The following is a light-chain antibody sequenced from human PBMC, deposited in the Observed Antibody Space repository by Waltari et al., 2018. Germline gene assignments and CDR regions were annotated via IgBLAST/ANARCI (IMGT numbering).Light chain of an antibody. J-gene: IGLJ2*01. V-gene: IGLV2-14*03. CDR2: DVN. CDR3: SSFTSSTTGI. CDR1: SSDSGGYEY. Sequence: SALTQPDSVSGSPGQSITIPCSGISSDSGGYEYVSWYQQHPGKAPKVIIYDVNNRPSGVSKRFPGSKSGSSASLTISGLQAEDEADYYCSSFTSSTTGIFGGGTKVTVL.